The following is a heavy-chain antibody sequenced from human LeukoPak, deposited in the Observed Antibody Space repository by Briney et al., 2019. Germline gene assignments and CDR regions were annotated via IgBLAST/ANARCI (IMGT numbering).Heavy chain of an antibody. CDR2: ISSDGSST. CDR3: ARGNYYGMDV. CDR1: GFTFSSYW. Sequence: GGSLRLYCVASGFTFSSYWVHWVRQAPGKGLVWLTRISSDGSSTSYADSVKGRFTISRDNAKNTLYLQMNSLRAEDTAVYYCARGNYYGMDVWGQGTTVTVSS. V-gene: IGHV3-74*01. J-gene: IGHJ6*02.